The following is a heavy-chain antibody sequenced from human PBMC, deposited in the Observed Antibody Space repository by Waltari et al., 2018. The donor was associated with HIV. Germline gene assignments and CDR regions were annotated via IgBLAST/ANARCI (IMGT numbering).Heavy chain of an antibody. Sequence: EVQLVESGGGLVQPGRSLRLSCTASGFTFGDYAMSWFRQAPGKGLEWVGFIRSKAYGGTTEYAASVKGRFTISRDESKSSAYLQMNSLKTEDTAVYYCTRDQHDYELYGRTEFDYWGQGTLVTVSS. J-gene: IGHJ4*02. CDR2: IRSKAYGGTT. D-gene: IGHD4-17*01. CDR3: TRDQHDYELYGRTEFDY. CDR1: GFTFGDYA. V-gene: IGHV3-49*03.